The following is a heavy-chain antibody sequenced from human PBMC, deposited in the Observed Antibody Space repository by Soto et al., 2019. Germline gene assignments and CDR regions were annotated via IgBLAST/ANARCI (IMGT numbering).Heavy chain of an antibody. D-gene: IGHD5-12*01. V-gene: IGHV6-1*01. CDR3: ARGSWDDVSGHYYMDV. Sequence: QVQLQLSGPGLMKPSQTLSLTCAISGDSVSSNSAGWNWVRQTPARGLEWLGRTYYKSKWFNNYAVSVKSRITINPDTSQNQFSLQLDSVTPEDTAVYYCARGSWDDVSGHYYMDVWGKRTTVTVSS. CDR1: GDSVSSNSAG. CDR2: TYYKSKWFN. J-gene: IGHJ6*03.